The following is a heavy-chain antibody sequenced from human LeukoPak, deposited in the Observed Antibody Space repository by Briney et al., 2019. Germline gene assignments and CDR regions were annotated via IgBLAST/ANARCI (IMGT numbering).Heavy chain of an antibody. V-gene: IGHV3-23*01. CDR1: GFTFSSYA. CDR2: ISGSGGST. CDR3: AKDGTRYCSGGSCYSTPY. J-gene: IGHJ4*02. D-gene: IGHD2-15*01. Sequence: GGSLRLSCAASGFTFSSYAMSWVRQAPGKGLEWVSAISGSGGSTYYADSVKGRFTISRDNSKNTLYLQMNSMRAEDTAVYYCAKDGTRYCSGGSCYSTPYWGQGTLVTVSS.